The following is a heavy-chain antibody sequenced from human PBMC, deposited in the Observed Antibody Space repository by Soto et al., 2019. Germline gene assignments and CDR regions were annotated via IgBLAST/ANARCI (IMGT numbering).Heavy chain of an antibody. J-gene: IGHJ5*02. CDR3: ARSYYYDSVGWFDP. Sequence: QVQLQESGPGLVKPSETLSLTCTVSGGSISSYYWSWIRQPPGKGLEWIGYIYYSGSTNYNPSLKSRVTISVDTSKNQFSLKLSSVTAADTAVYYCARSYYYDSVGWFDPWGQGTLVTVSS. CDR1: GGSISSYY. V-gene: IGHV4-59*01. D-gene: IGHD3-22*01. CDR2: IYYSGST.